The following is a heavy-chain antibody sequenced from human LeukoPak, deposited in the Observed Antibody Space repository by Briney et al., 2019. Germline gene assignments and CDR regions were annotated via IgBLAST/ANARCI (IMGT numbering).Heavy chain of an antibody. V-gene: IGHV3-21*01. D-gene: IGHD1-26*01. CDR2: ISSSSSYI. J-gene: IGHJ4*02. CDR1: GFTFSSYE. CDR3: ARENSGSYGGDDY. Sequence: MSGGSLRLSCAASGFTFSSYEMNWVRQAPGKGLEWVSSISSSSSYIYYADSVKGRFTISRDNAKNSLYLQMNSLRAEDTAVYYCARENSGSYGGDDYWGQGTLVTVSS.